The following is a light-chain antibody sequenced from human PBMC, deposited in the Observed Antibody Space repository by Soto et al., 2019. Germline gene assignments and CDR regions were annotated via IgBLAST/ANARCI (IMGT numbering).Light chain of an antibody. V-gene: IGLV1-44*01. CDR1: SSNIGSNT. CDR2: SNN. CDR3: AAWDDSLNGFYV. Sequence: QLVLTQPPSASGTPGQRVTISCSGSSSNIGSNTVNWYQQLPGTAPKLLICSNNQRPSGVPDRFSGSKSGTSASLAISGLQSEDEADYYCAAWDDSLNGFYVFGTGTKLTVL. J-gene: IGLJ1*01.